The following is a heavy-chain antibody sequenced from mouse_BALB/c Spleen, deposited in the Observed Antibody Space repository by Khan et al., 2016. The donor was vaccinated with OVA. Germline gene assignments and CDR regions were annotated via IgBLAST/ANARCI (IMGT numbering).Heavy chain of an antibody. CDR1: GYGFSNYL. J-gene: IGHJ3*01. Sequence: QVQLQQPGAELVRPGSSVKISCKASGYGFSNYLMNWVKQGPGQGLEWIGQIYPGDGNTNYNGKFKDKATLTVDKSSSTAYMQLSSLTSEDSAVDFCARSGYDYFAYWGQGTLVTVSA. V-gene: IGHV1-80*01. D-gene: IGHD2-14*01. CDR3: ARSGYDYFAY. CDR2: IYPGDGNT.